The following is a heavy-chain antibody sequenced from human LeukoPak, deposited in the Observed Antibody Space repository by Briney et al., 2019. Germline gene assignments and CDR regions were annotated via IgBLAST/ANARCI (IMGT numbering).Heavy chain of an antibody. CDR3: ARHRVYGYYFDY. D-gene: IGHD3-10*01. J-gene: IGHJ4*02. V-gene: IGHV3-74*01. Sequence: GGSLRLSCAASGFTFSSYWMHWVRQAPGKGLVWVSRINTDGSSTSYADSVKGRFTISRDNAKNTLYLQMSSLGAEDTAVYYCARHRVYGYYFDYWGQGTLVTASS. CDR1: GFTFSSYW. CDR2: INTDGSST.